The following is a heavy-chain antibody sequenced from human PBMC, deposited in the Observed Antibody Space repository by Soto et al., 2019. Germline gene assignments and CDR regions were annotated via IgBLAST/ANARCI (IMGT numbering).Heavy chain of an antibody. CDR2: ISGTGSNT. J-gene: IGHJ4*02. Sequence: PGGSLRLSCAASGFTFSSYAMSWVRQAPGKGLEWVSSISGTGSNTYYADSVRGRFTISRDNSKNTLYLQMNSLRAEDTAVYYCARRGSGSYYDYWGQGTLVTVSS. D-gene: IGHD1-26*01. CDR1: GFTFSSYA. V-gene: IGHV3-23*01. CDR3: ARRGSGSYYDY.